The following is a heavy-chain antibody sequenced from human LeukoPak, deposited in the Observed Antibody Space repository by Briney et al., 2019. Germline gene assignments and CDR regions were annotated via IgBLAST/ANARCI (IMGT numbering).Heavy chain of an antibody. V-gene: IGHV3-30*04. CDR2: ISYDGSDK. CDR1: GFTFSSYA. CDR3: ARDWNYYGIFDY. J-gene: IGHJ4*02. D-gene: IGHD3-10*01. Sequence: GGSLRLSCAASGFTFSSYAMHWVRQAPGKGLEWVAVISYDGSDKYYADSVKGRFTISRDNSKSTLYLQVNSLRAEDTAVYYCARDWNYYGIFDYWGQGTLVTVSS.